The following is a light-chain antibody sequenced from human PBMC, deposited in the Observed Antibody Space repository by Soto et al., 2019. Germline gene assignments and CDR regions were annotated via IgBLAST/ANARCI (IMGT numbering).Light chain of an antibody. Sequence: EIVLTQSPGTLSLSPGERATLSCRASQSVSSSYLAWYQQKPGQAPRLLIYGASSRATGIPDRCSGSGSGTDLTLTISRLEPEDFQVDYCQQYGSSPFPFGPGTKVDIK. CDR1: QSVSSSY. CDR2: GAS. V-gene: IGKV3-20*01. CDR3: QQYGSSPFP. J-gene: IGKJ3*01.